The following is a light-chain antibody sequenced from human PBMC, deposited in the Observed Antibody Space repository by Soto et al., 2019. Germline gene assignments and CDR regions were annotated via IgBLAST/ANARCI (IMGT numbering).Light chain of an antibody. CDR3: QQYGSSPPYT. CDR1: QSVSSSY. J-gene: IGKJ2*01. V-gene: IGKV3-20*01. CDR2: GAS. Sequence: EIVLTQSPGTLSLSPGERATLSCRASQSVSSSYLAWYQQKPGQAPRLLIYGASSRATGIPDRFSGSGSGTDFTINIRRLEPEDFAVYYWQQYGSSPPYTFGQGTKLEIK.